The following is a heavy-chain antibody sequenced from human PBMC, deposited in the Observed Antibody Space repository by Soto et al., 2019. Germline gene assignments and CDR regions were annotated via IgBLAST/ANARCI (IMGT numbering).Heavy chain of an antibody. CDR1: GGSISSYY. CDR3: ARGDFHLDSHFATPYSRSWYNPSKNKWFDP. J-gene: IGHJ5*02. CDR2: SYYSGSP. D-gene: IGHD6-13*01. Sequence: PSETLSLTCTVSGGSISSYYWSWIRQPPGKGLEWIGYSYYSGSPNYNPSLKSRVTISVDTSKNQFSLKLSSVTAAGTAVYYCARGDFHLDSHFATPYSRSWYNPSKNKWFDPWGQGTLVTVSS. V-gene: IGHV4-59*01.